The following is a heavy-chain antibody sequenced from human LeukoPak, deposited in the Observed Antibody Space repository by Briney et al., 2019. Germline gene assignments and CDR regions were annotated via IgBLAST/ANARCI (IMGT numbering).Heavy chain of an antibody. CDR3: ARESSRSFYYDSSGVYYYMDV. J-gene: IGHJ6*03. V-gene: IGHV4-61*02. D-gene: IGHD3-22*01. Sequence: PSETLSLTCTVSGGSINSGSYYWSWIRQPAGKGLEWIGRIYTSGSTKYNPSLKSRVTISVDTSKNQFSLKLSSVTAADTAVYYCARESSRSFYYDSSGVYYYMDVWGKGTTVTISS. CDR2: IYTSGST. CDR1: GGSINSGSYY.